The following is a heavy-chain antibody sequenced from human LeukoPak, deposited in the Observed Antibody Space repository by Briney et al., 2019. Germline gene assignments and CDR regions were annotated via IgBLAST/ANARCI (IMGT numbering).Heavy chain of an antibody. CDR3: ARDPPRRYDY. J-gene: IGHJ4*02. Sequence: PGGSLRLSCAASGFTFSTYCMSWVRQAPGKGLEWISYISSSGPTHYADSVKGRFTISRDNAKNSVYLQMNSLRLEDTAVYYCARDPPRRYDYWGQGTLVTVSS. D-gene: IGHD1-14*01. V-gene: IGHV3-48*01. CDR2: ISSSGPT. CDR1: GFTFSTYC.